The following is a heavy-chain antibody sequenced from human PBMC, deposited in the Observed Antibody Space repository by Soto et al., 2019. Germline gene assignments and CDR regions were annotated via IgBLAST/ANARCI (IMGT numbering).Heavy chain of an antibody. Sequence: GGSLRLSCAASGFTVSSNSMSWVRQAPGRGLEWVSFIYSGGSTYYSDSVKDRFTISRDNSKNTLYLQMNSLRVEDAAVYYCASATSPLCVSDCPFDQWGQGTLVTVSS. CDR3: ASATSPLCVSDCPFDQ. J-gene: IGHJ4*02. CDR1: GFTVSSNS. V-gene: IGHV3-66*01. D-gene: IGHD2-21*01. CDR2: IYSGGST.